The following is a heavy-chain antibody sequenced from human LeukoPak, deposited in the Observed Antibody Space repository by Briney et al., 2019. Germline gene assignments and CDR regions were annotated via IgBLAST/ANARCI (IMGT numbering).Heavy chain of an antibody. CDR1: GYTFTSYY. J-gene: IGHJ4*02. Sequence: APVKVSCKASGYTFTSYYMHWVRQAPGQGLEWMGIINPSGGSTSYAQKFQGRVTMTRDMSTSTVYMELSSLRSEDTAVYYCARDFWSGYYSGYFDYWGQGTLVTVSS. V-gene: IGHV1-46*01. CDR2: INPSGGST. CDR3: ARDFWSGYYSGYFDY. D-gene: IGHD3-3*01.